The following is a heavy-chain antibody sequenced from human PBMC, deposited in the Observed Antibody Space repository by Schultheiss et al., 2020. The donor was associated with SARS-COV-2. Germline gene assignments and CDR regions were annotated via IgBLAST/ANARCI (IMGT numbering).Heavy chain of an antibody. J-gene: IGHJ6*03. D-gene: IGHD3-3*01. CDR1: GFTFSSYA. Sequence: GESLKISCAASGFTFSSYAMSWVRQAPGKGLEWVSAISGSGGSTYYADSVKGRFTISRDNSKNTLYLQMNSLRAEDTAVYYCAKDRSRITIFGVVIIPGGDYYYYYMDVWGKGTTVTVSS. CDR3: AKDRSRITIFGVVIIPGGDYYYYYMDV. V-gene: IGHV3-23*01. CDR2: ISGSGGST.